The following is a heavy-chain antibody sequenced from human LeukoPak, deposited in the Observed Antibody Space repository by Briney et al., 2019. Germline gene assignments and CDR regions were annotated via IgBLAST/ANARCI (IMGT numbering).Heavy chain of an antibody. CDR3: AKDGSNSSSLYYYYYGMDV. V-gene: IGHV3-23*01. D-gene: IGHD6-13*01. CDR1: GFTFSSYA. CDR2: ISGSGGGT. Sequence: GGSLRLSCAASGFTFSSYAMSWVRQAPGKGLEWVSAISGSGGGTYYADSVKGRFTISRDNSKNTLYLQMNSLRAEDTAVYYCAKDGSNSSSLYYYYYGMDVWGKGTTVTVSS. J-gene: IGHJ6*04.